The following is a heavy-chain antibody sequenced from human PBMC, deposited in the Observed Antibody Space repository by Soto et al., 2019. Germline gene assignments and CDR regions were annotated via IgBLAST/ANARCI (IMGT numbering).Heavy chain of an antibody. CDR2: IYHSGST. D-gene: IGHD2-8*02. CDR1: GGSISSGDHY. J-gene: IGHJ4*02. Sequence: SETLSLTYTVSGGSISSGDHYWSWIRQPPGKGLEWIGEIYHSGSTNYNPSLKSRVTISVDKSKNQFSLKLTSVTAADTAVYYCARDKITGLFDYWGQGTLVTVSS. CDR3: ARDKITGLFDY. V-gene: IGHV4-39*07.